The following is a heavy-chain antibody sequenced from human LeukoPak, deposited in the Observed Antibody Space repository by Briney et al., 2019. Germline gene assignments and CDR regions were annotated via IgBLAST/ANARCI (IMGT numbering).Heavy chain of an antibody. D-gene: IGHD3-10*01. CDR3: ARVKRGARYYYYYMDV. CDR2: IIPIFGTA. CDR1: GGTFSSYA. V-gene: IGHV1-69*05. Sequence: VASVKVFCKASGGTFSSYAISWVRQAPGQGLEWMGGIIPIFGTANYAQKFQGRVTITTDESTSTAYMELSSLRSEDTAVYYCARVKRGARYYYYYMDVWGKGTTVTVSS. J-gene: IGHJ6*03.